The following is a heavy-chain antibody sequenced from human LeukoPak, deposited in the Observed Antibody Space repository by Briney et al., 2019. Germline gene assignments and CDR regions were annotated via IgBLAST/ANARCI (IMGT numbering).Heavy chain of an antibody. V-gene: IGHV3-9*01. CDR2: ISWNSGSI. CDR3: AKAINTGVYYYGSGSYGYMDV. D-gene: IGHD3-10*01. J-gene: IGHJ6*03. Sequence: GGTLRLSCAASGFTFDDYAMHWVRQAPGKGLEWVSGISWNSGSIGYADSVKGRFTISRDNAKNSLYLRMNSLRAEDTALYYCAKAINTGVYYYGSGSYGYMDVWGKGTTVTISS. CDR1: GFTFDDYA.